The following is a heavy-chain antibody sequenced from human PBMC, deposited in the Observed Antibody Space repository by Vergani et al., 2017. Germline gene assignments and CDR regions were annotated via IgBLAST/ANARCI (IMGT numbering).Heavy chain of an antibody. CDR2: ISYDGSNK. D-gene: IGHD1-7*01. V-gene: IGHV3-30*18. Sequence: QVQLVESGGGVVQPGRSLRLSCAASGFTFSSYGMHWVRQAPGKGLEWVAVISYDGSNKYYADSVKGRFTISRDNSKNTLYLQMNSLRAEDTAVYYCAKEKSEFWNSRMFGYYFDYWGQGTLVTVSS. CDR1: GFTFSSYG. CDR3: AKEKSEFWNSRMFGYYFDY. J-gene: IGHJ4*02.